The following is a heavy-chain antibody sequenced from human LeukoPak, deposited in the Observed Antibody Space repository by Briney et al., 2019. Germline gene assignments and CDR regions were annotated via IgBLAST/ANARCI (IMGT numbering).Heavy chain of an antibody. CDR2: IYYSGST. Sequence: PSETLSLTCTVSGGSISSSSYYWGWIRQPPGKGLEWIGSIYYSGSTYYNPSLKSRVTISVDTSKNQFSLKLSSVTAADTAVYYCARDVIPWSYWRYWGQGTLVTVSS. J-gene: IGHJ4*02. CDR1: GGSISSSSYY. CDR3: ARDVIPWSYWRY. V-gene: IGHV4-39*07. D-gene: IGHD1-26*01.